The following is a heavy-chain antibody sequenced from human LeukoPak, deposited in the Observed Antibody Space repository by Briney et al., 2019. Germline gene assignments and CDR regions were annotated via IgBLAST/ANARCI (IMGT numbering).Heavy chain of an antibody. CDR3: ARHTAGYSFAYPFDY. D-gene: IGHD5-18*01. Sequence: KPSETLSLTCTVSGVPVNSYYWSWIRQPPGKGLEWIAYVYYSGSTNSNPSLKSRVTMSVDTSKNQFSLKLSSVTAADTAVYYCARHTAGYSFAYPFDYWGQGTLVTVSS. CDR2: VYYSGST. V-gene: IGHV4-59*02. J-gene: IGHJ4*02. CDR1: GVPVNSYY.